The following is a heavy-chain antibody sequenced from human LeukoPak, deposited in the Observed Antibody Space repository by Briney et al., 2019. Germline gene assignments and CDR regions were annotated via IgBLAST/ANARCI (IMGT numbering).Heavy chain of an antibody. CDR3: ARAVAARHDYYYYYMDV. CDR2: ISGDGGDT. D-gene: IGHD6-6*01. CDR1: GFTFSSYA. J-gene: IGHJ6*03. Sequence: GGSLRLSCAASGFTFSSYAMNWVRQAPGKGLEWVSTISGDGGDTHYADSVRGRFTISRANSKNTLFMQMNSLRAEDTAVYYCARAVAARHDYYYYYMDVWGKGTTVTVSS. V-gene: IGHV3-23*01.